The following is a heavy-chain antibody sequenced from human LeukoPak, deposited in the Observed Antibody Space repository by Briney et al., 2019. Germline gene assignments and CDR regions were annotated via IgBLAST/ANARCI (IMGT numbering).Heavy chain of an antibody. D-gene: IGHD6-13*01. CDR2: ISWDGGST. CDR3: AKDSDGYSSSWLAY. Sequence: GGSLRLSCAASGFTFDDYAMHWVRQAPGKGLEWVSLISWDGGSTYYADSVKGRFTISRDNSKNSLYLQMNSLRTEDTALYYCAKDSDGYSSSWLAYWGQGTLVTVSS. CDR1: GFTFDDYA. V-gene: IGHV3-43*01. J-gene: IGHJ4*02.